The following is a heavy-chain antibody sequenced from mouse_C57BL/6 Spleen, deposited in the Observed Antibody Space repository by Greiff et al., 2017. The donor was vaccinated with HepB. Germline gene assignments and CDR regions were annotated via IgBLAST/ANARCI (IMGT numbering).Heavy chain of an antibody. Sequence: VQLQQSGPELVKPGASVKMSCKASGYTFTDYNMHWVKQSHGKSLEWIGYINPNNGGTSYNQKFKGKATLTVNKSSSTAYMELRSLTSEDSAVYYCARGDYSNYGYFDYWGQGTTLTVSS. V-gene: IGHV1-22*01. J-gene: IGHJ2*01. D-gene: IGHD2-5*01. CDR2: INPNNGGT. CDR3: ARGDYSNYGYFDY. CDR1: GYTFTDYN.